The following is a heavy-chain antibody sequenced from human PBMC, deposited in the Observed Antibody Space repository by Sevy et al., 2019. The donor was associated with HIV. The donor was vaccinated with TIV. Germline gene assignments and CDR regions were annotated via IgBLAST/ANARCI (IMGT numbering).Heavy chain of an antibody. CDR2: IYYSGST. V-gene: IGHV4-59*01. D-gene: IGHD3-22*01. J-gene: IGHJ3*02. Sequence: SQTLSLTCTVSGGSIRSYYWSWIRQPPGKGLEWIGYIYYSGSTNYNPSLKSRVTISVDTSKNQFSLKLSSVTAADTAVYYWARDPGRQYYYDSSGYYYGAFDIWGQGTMVTVSS. CDR1: GGSIRSYY. CDR3: ARDPGRQYYYDSSGYYYGAFDI.